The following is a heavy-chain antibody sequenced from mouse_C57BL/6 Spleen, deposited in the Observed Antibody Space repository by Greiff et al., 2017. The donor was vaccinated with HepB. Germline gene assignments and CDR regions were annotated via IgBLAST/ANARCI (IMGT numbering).Heavy chain of an antibody. V-gene: IGHV1-74*01. CDR1: GYTFTSYW. CDR3: AIIPSINYYGLATGAY. D-gene: IGHD1-1*01. CDR2: IHPFDSDT. Sequence: QVQLQQPGAELVKPGASVKVSCKASGYTFTSYWMHWVKQRPGQGLEWIGRIHPFDSDTNYNQKFKGKATLTVDKSSSTAYMQLSSLTSEDSAVYYCAIIPSINYYGLATGAYWGQGTLVTVSA. J-gene: IGHJ3*01.